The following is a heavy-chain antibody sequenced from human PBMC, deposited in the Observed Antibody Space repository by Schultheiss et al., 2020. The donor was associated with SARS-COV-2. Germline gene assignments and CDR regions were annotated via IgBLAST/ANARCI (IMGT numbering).Heavy chain of an antibody. V-gene: IGHV4-59*01. J-gene: IGHJ4*02. Sequence: SETLSLTCTVSGGSISSYYWSWIRQHPGKGLEWIGYIYYSGSTNYNPSLKSRVTISVDTSKNQFSLKLSSVTAADTAVYYCARGRITGTTHFDYWGQGTLVTVSS. CDR1: GGSISSYY. D-gene: IGHD1-20*01. CDR3: ARGRITGTTHFDY. CDR2: IYYSGST.